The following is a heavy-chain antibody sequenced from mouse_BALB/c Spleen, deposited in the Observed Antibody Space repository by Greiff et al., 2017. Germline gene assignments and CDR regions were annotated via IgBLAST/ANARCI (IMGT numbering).Heavy chain of an antibody. D-gene: IGHD2-10*02. Sequence: QVQLQQPGAELVKPGASVKLSCKASGYTFTSYWMHWVKQTPGQGLEWIGEINPSNGRTNYNEKFTSKATLTVDKSSSTAYLHLSSLTSEDSAVYYCARRGQYGNYVFAYWGQGTLVTVSA. CDR3: ARRGQYGNYVFAY. V-gene: IGHV1S81*02. CDR2: INPSNGRT. J-gene: IGHJ3*01. CDR1: GYTFTSYW.